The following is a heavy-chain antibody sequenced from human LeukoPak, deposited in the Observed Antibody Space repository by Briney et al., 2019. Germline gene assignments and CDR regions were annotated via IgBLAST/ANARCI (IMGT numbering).Heavy chain of an antibody. Sequence: ASVKVSCKASGYTFTNYDISWVRQAPGQGLEWMGWISAYNGNTNYAQNLQGRVTMTTDTSTTTAYMELRSLRSDDTAVYYCARAKLGYCSGGSCRGDAFDIWGQGTMVTVSS. CDR3: ARAKLGYCSGGSCRGDAFDI. V-gene: IGHV1-18*01. J-gene: IGHJ3*02. CDR1: GYTFTNYD. CDR2: ISAYNGNT. D-gene: IGHD2-15*01.